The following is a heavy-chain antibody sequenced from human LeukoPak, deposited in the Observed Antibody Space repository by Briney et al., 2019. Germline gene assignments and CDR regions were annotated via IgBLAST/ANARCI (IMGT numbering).Heavy chain of an antibody. J-gene: IGHJ4*02. Sequence: GESLKISCKGSGYGFTTYWIGWVRQMPGKGLGWMGSLYPGDSDIRYSPSFQGQVTISADKSIRTAYLQWNSLKASDTTTYYCARMIGLGEVSPYFDYWGQGSLVTVSS. CDR2: LYPGDSDI. CDR3: ARMIGLGEVSPYFDY. CDR1: GYGFTTYW. V-gene: IGHV5-51*01. D-gene: IGHD3-16*02.